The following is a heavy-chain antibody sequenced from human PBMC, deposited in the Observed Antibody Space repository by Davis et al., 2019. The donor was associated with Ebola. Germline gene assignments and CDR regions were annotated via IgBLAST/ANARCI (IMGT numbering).Heavy chain of an antibody. CDR2: ISYDGSNK. J-gene: IGHJ4*02. V-gene: IGHV3-30*03. Sequence: GGSLRLSCAASGFTFSNYGMHWVRQAPGKGLEWVAVISYDGSNKYYADSVKGRFTISRDDSKSTAYLQMNSLKTEDTAVYYCTGSDGDYDYWGQGNLVTVSS. D-gene: IGHD4-17*01. CDR3: TGSDGDYDY. CDR1: GFTFSNYG.